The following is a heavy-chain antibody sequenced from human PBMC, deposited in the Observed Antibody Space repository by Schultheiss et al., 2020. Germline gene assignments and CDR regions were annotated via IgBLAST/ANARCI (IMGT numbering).Heavy chain of an antibody. J-gene: IGHJ6*02. CDR2: ISYDGSNK. V-gene: IGHV3-30-3*01. CDR3: ARDGNYDFWSGSADYYYGMDV. Sequence: GESLKISCAASGFTFSSYAMHWVRQAPGKGLEWVAVISYDGSNKYYADSVKGRFTISRDNSKNTLYLQMNSLRAEDTAVYYCARDGNYDFWSGSADYYYGMDVWGQGTTVTVSS. CDR1: GFTFSSYA. D-gene: IGHD3-3*01.